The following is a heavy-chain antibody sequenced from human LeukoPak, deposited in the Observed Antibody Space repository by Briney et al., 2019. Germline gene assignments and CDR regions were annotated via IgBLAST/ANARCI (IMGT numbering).Heavy chain of an antibody. D-gene: IGHD3-3*01. CDR1: GYTFTSYA. V-gene: IGHV1-69*06. J-gene: IGHJ4*02. CDR3: ARNSDFWSREAHNHFGY. Sequence: ASVKVSCKASGYTFTSYAISWVRQAPGQGLEWMGGIIPIFGTANYAQKFQGRVTITADKSTSTAYMELSSLRSEDTAVYYCARNSDFWSREAHNHFGYWGQGTLVTVSS. CDR2: IIPIFGTA.